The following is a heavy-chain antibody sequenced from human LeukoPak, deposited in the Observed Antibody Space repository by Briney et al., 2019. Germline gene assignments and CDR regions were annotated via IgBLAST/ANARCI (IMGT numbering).Heavy chain of an antibody. D-gene: IGHD3-10*01. CDR2: ISGSGSST. CDR3: ARDRSGSYYEPFDC. J-gene: IGHJ4*02. CDR1: RFTFTSYA. V-gene: IGHV3-23*01. Sequence: GGSLRLSCGASRFTFTSYAMTWVRQAPGKGLEWVSSISGSGSSTYYADSVKGRFTISRDNSKNTLYLQMNSLRAEDTAIYYCARDRSGSYYEPFDCWGQGTLVTVSS.